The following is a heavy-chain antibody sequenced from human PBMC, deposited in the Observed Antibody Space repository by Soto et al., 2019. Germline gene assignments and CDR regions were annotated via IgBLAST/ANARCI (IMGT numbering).Heavy chain of an antibody. CDR2: IKQDGSEK. Sequence: EVQVVESGGGLVQPGGSLRLSFEASVFPFSSYWMTWVRQAPGKGLEWVANIKQDGSEKYYGDSVKGRFSISRDNDKKSLYLQMNSLRAEDTDVYYCARAGSNYFASGRYLPYYMDVWGKWTTVTVSS. D-gene: IGHD3-10*01. CDR1: VFPFSSYW. CDR3: ARAGSNYFASGRYLPYYMDV. J-gene: IGHJ6*03. V-gene: IGHV3-7*01.